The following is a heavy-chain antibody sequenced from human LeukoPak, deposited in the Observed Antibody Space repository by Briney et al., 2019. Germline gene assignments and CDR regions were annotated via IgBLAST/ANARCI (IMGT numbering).Heavy chain of an antibody. D-gene: IGHD3-10*01. CDR2: ISGSGGST. CDR3: ARVPGSYYVDFDY. CDR1: GFTFSTYA. J-gene: IGHJ4*02. V-gene: IGHV3-23*01. Sequence: GGSLRLSCAASGFTFSTYAMSWVRQAPGKGLEWVSDISGSGGSTFYGDSAKGRFTISRDNSKNTLYLQMNSLRAEDTAVYYCARVPGSYYVDFDYWGQGTLVTVSS.